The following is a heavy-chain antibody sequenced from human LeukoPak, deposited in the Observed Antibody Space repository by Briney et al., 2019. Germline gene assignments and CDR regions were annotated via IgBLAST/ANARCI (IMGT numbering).Heavy chain of an antibody. CDR2: IWFDGSNK. D-gene: IGHD3-10*01. CDR3: ARDYGSGADH. CDR1: GFTFSSFG. J-gene: IGHJ4*02. Sequence: PGRSLRLSCAASGFTFSSFGMHWVRQVPGKGLEWVALIWFDGSNKYYADSVKGRFTISRDNSKNTLYLQMNSLRAEDTAVYYCARDYGSGADHWGQGTLVTVSS. V-gene: IGHV3-33*01.